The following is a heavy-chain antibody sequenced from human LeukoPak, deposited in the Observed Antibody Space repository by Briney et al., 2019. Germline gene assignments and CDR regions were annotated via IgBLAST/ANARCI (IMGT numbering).Heavy chain of an antibody. CDR1: GFTVSTIY. D-gene: IGHD3-3*01. J-gene: IGHJ6*02. CDR2: VYSGGST. CDR3: ARHFGVISKGVYYYYYGLDV. Sequence: SGGSLRLSCPPPGFTVSTIYMRWVRPALGGGLGCVSVVYSGGSTYYADSVKGRFTISRDNSKNTLYLQMSSLRAEDTAVYYCARHFGVISKGVYYYYYGLDVWGQGTTVTVSS. V-gene: IGHV3-66*04.